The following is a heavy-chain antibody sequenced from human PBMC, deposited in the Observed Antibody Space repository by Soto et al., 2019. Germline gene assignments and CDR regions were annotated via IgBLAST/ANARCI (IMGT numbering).Heavy chain of an antibody. CDR2: IYDSGSS. V-gene: IGHV4-30-4*01. Sequence: SETLSLTCTVSGGSVSSGDYFWSWIRQPPGKGLEWIGYIYDSGSSYYNPSLKSRVTMSVDTSKNQFSLKLRSVTAADTAMYYCAREKGYISGPKNFDSWGQGTLVTVSS. CDR3: AREKGYISGPKNFDS. J-gene: IGHJ4*02. CDR1: GGSVSSGDYF. D-gene: IGHD5-12*01.